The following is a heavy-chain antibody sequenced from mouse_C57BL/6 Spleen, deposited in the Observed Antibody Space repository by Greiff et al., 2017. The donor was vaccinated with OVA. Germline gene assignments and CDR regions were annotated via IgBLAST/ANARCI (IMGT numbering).Heavy chain of an antibody. V-gene: IGHV1-22*01. D-gene: IGHD1-1*01. CDR3: ATYYYGSSSSFAY. CDR2: INPNNGGT. Sequence: EVQLQQPGPELVKPGASVKMSCKASGYTFTDYNMHWVKQSHGKSLEWIGYINPNNGGTSYNQKFKGKATLTVNKSSSTAYMELRSLTSEDSAVYYCATYYYGSSSSFAYWGQGTLVTVSA. J-gene: IGHJ3*01. CDR1: GYTFTDYN.